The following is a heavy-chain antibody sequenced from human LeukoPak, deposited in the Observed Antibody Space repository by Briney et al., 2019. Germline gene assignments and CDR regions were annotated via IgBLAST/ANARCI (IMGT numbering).Heavy chain of an antibody. D-gene: IGHD1/OR15-1a*01. V-gene: IGHV4-59*05. Sequence: SETLSLTCTVSGVSISGYYWIWIRQSPGRGLEYIGSIFYRESFSYGGTTFYNPSLQSRVTIAVDTSKNAFSLRLSSVTAADTAVYFCARQISENKDYWGQGSLVTVSS. CDR2: IFYRESFSYGGTT. CDR3: ARQISENKDY. J-gene: IGHJ4*02. CDR1: GVSISGYY.